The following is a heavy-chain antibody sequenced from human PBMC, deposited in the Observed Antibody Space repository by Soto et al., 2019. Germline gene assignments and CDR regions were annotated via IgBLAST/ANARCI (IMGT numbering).Heavy chain of an antibody. CDR3: AHSWGSRSLYYGMDV. CDR2: IYWNDEK. Sequence: GSGPTLVNPTQTLTLTCTFSGFSLDTSGVGVGWIRQPPGKALEWLAVIYWNDEKRYRPSLRTRLTIIKDTSKNQVVLTLTNMGPVDSGTYYCAHSWGSRSLYYGMDVWGHGTTVTVSS. V-gene: IGHV2-5*01. J-gene: IGHJ6*02. CDR1: GFSLDTSGVG. D-gene: IGHD3-16*01.